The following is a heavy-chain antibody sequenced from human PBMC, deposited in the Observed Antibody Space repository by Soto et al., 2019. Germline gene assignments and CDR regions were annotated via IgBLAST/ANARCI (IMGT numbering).Heavy chain of an antibody. CDR3: ARGWTQLWFKYYFDF. CDR1: GESFSGYY. V-gene: IGHV4-34*01. D-gene: IGHD5-18*01. CDR2: INHSGST. Sequence: QVQLQQWGAGLLKPSETLSLTCGVYGESFSGYYWSWIRQPPGKGLEWIGEINHSGSTNYNPSLKSRVTISVDTSKNQFSLKLSSVTAADTAVYYCARGWTQLWFKYYFDFWGQGTRVTVSS. J-gene: IGHJ4*02.